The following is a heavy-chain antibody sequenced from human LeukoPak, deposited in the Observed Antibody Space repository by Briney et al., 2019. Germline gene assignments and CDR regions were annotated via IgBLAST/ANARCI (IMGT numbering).Heavy chain of an antibody. CDR2: ISGSGGST. Sequence: GGSLRLSCAASGFTLSSYGMSWVRQAPGKGLEWVSAISGSGGSTYYADSVKGRFTISRDNSKNTLYLQMNSLRAEDTAVYYCAKTTGHDYGDYEEEDYFDYWGQGTLVTVSS. CDR3: AKTTGHDYGDYEEEDYFDY. J-gene: IGHJ4*02. V-gene: IGHV3-23*01. D-gene: IGHD4-17*01. CDR1: GFTLSSYG.